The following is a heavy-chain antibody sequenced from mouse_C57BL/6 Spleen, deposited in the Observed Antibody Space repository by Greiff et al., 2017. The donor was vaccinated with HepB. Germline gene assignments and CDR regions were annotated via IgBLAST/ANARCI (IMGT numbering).Heavy chain of an antibody. CDR1: GYAFTNYL. V-gene: IGHV1-54*01. CDR2: INPGSGGT. Sequence: VQLQQSGAELVRPGTSVKVSCKASGYAFTNYLIEWVKQRPGQGLEWIGVINPGSGGTNYNEKFQSKATLTAGKSSSTAYMQLSSLTSEDSAVYFCARLGVTSALDYWGQGTSVTVSS. D-gene: IGHD2-2*01. J-gene: IGHJ4*01. CDR3: ARLGVTSALDY.